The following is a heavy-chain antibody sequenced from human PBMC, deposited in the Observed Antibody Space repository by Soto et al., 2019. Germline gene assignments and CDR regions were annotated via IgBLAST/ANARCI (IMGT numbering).Heavy chain of an antibody. CDR3: ARGTMVRGVIIIGFDY. D-gene: IGHD3-10*01. V-gene: IGHV1-69*13. CDR1: GGTFSSYA. Sequence: SVKVSCKASGGTFSSYAISWVRQAPGQGLEWMGGIIPIFGTANYAQKFQGRVTITADESTSTAYMELSSLRSEDTAVYYCARGTMVRGVIIIGFDYWGQGTLVTVSS. J-gene: IGHJ4*02. CDR2: IIPIFGTA.